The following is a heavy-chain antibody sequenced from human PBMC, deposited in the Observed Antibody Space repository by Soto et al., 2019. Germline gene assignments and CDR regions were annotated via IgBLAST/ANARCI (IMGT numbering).Heavy chain of an antibody. CDR2: ISASGDAI. J-gene: IGHJ5*02. V-gene: IGHV3-48*02. CDR3: ARLYSTSSVNRWFDP. Sequence: EVQLVESGGGLVQPGGSLRLSCAASGFTFSTYSMNWVRQAPGKGLEWISFISASGDAIYYADSVRVRFTISRDNAESSLYLQVNSLRDEDTAVYYCARLYSTSSVNRWFDPWGQGTLVTVSS. D-gene: IGHD6-6*01. CDR1: GFTFSTYS.